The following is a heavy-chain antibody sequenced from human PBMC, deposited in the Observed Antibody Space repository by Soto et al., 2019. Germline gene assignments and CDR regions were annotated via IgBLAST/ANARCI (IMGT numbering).Heavy chain of an antibody. CDR3: ARAHDFWGGRQQPIDS. CDR2: INHVGIT. V-gene: IGHV4-34*01. J-gene: IGHJ4*02. CDR1: GGSFRGFY. Sequence: VQLQQWGAGLLKPWETLSLTCAVSGGSFRGFYWTGIRHSPGKGLEGLGDINHVGITNYNPSLKSRVSIPVDTSKSQFSLKLSSVTAADTAVYYCARAHDFWGGRQQPIDSWGQGTLVTVSS. D-gene: IGHD3-3*01.